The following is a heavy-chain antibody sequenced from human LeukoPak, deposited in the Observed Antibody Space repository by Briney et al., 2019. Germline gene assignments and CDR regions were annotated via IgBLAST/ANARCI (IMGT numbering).Heavy chain of an antibody. CDR2: IYPGDSDT. CDR3: ARQWGRPFDI. CDR1: GYSFTNFW. J-gene: IGHJ3*02. D-gene: IGHD1-26*01. V-gene: IGHV5-51*01. Sequence: GESLKISCKGSGYSFTNFWIGWVRQMPGKGLEWMGIIYPGDSDTTYSPSFQGRVTISADKSTSTAYLQWSSLKASDTAMYYCARQWGRPFDIWGQGTMVTVSS.